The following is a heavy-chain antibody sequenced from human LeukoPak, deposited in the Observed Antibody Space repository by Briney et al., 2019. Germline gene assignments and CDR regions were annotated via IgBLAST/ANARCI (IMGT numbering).Heavy chain of an antibody. CDR2: ISWNSGSI. V-gene: IGHV3-9*01. CDR3: AKDMTRRDGYNYYFDY. Sequence: SLRLSCAASGFTFDDYAMHWVRQAPGKGLEWVSGISWNSGSIGYADSVKGRFTISRDNAKNSLYLRMNSLRAEDTALYYCAKDMTRRDGYNYYFDYWGQGTLVTVSS. J-gene: IGHJ4*02. CDR1: GFTFDDYA. D-gene: IGHD5-24*01.